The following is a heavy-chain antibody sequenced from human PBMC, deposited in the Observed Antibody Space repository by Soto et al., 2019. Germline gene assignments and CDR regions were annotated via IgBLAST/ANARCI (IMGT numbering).Heavy chain of an antibody. CDR1: GYTLTELS. CDR2: FDPEDGET. J-gene: IGHJ5*02. CDR3: ATDTVMSIAADGNAGVNWFDP. D-gene: IGHD6-13*01. Sequence: ASVKVSCKVSGYTLTELSMHWVRQAPGKGLEWMGGFDPEDGETIYAQKFQGRVTMTEDTSTDTAYMELSSLRSEDTAVYYCATDTVMSIAADGNAGVNWFDPWGQGTLVTVSS. V-gene: IGHV1-24*01.